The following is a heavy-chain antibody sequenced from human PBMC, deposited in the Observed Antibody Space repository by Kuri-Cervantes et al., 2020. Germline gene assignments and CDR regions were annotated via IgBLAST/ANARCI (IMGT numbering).Heavy chain of an antibody. CDR2: IYSGGST. CDR3: AKDSTVTAYYYYYGMDV. V-gene: IGHV3-66*02. J-gene: IGHJ6*02. D-gene: IGHD4-17*01. CDR1: GFTVSSNY. Sequence: GGSLRLSCAASGFTVSSNYMSWVRQAPGKGLEWVSVIYSGGSTYYADSVKGRFTISRDNSKNTLYLQMNSLRAEDTAVYYCAKDSTVTAYYYYYGMDVWGQGTPVTVSS.